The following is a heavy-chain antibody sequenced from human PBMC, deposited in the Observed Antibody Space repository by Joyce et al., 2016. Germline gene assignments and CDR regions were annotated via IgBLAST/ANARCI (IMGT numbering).Heavy chain of an antibody. V-gene: IGHV1-3*01. CDR1: GYTFTSYA. J-gene: IGHJ5*02. CDR2: INAGNGNT. D-gene: IGHD3-3*01. Sequence: QVQLVQSGAEVKKPGASVKVSCKASGYTFTSYAMHWVRQAPGQRLEWMGWINAGNGNTKYSQKFQGRVTITRDTSASTAYMELSSLRSEDTAVYYCARAMITIFGVVIINSWFDPWGQGTLVTVSS. CDR3: ARAMITIFGVVIINSWFDP.